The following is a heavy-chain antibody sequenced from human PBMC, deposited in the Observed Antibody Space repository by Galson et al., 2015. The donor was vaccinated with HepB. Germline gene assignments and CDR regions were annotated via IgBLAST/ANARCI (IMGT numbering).Heavy chain of an antibody. CDR3: ARDRVPCTNGVCYQNFDY. CDR1: GGTFSSYA. V-gene: IGHV1-69*13. D-gene: IGHD2-8*01. Sequence: SVKVSCKASGGTFSSYAISWVRQAPGQGLEWMGGIIPIFGTANYAQKFQGRVTITADESTSTAYMELSSLRSEDTAVYYCARDRVPCTNGVCYQNFDYWGQGTLVTVSS. CDR2: IIPIFGTA. J-gene: IGHJ4*02.